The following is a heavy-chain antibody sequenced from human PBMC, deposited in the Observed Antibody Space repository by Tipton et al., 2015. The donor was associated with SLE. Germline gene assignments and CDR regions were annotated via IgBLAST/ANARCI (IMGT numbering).Heavy chain of an antibody. CDR2: ISSSGSTI. CDR1: GFTFSDYY. Sequence: SLRLSCAASGFTFSDYYMSWIRQAPGKGLEWVSYISSSGSTIYYADSVKGRFTISRDNAKNSLYLQMNSLRAEDTAVYYCARVPYYYDSSGYIDYWGQGTLVTVSS. V-gene: IGHV3-11*01. J-gene: IGHJ4*02. D-gene: IGHD3-22*01. CDR3: ARVPYYYDSSGYIDY.